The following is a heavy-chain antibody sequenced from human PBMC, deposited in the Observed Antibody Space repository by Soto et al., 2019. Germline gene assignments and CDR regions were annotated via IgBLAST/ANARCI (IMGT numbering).Heavy chain of an antibody. D-gene: IGHD2-15*01. CDR1: GFTFSSYS. J-gene: IGHJ4*02. V-gene: IGHV3-48*01. CDR2: ISSSSRTI. Sequence: EVQLVESGGGLVQPGGSLRLSCAASGFTFSSYSMNWARKAPGKGLEWISYISSSSRTIYYPDSVKGRFTISRDNAKNSLYLQMNSLRAEDTAVYYCARDKGRSPLDYWGQGTLVTVSS. CDR3: ARDKGRSPLDY.